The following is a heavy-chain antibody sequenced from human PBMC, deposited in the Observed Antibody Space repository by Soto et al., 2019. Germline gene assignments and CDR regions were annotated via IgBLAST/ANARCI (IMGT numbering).Heavy chain of an antibody. V-gene: IGHV3-23*01. Sequence: GGSLRLSCAASKFTFGDYAVSWVRQAPGKGLEWVSAISGSGDSTYYADSMKGRFTISRDNSKNTLYLQLNSLRAEDTAVYYCARERIPAPIVNYYYGLDVWGQGTTVTVSS. CDR1: KFTFGDYA. CDR2: ISGSGDST. CDR3: ARERIPAPIVNYYYGLDV. D-gene: IGHD2-2*01. J-gene: IGHJ6*02.